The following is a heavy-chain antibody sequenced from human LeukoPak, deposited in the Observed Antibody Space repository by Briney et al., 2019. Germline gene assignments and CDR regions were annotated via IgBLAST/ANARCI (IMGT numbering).Heavy chain of an antibody. V-gene: IGHV3-23*01. CDR2: ISGSGGST. CDR3: AKDQAYYYDSSGYRIDY. Sequence: GGSLRLSCSAAGFTFSSYAMSSVRQAPGKGLEWGSAISGSGGSTYYADSVKGRFTISRDNSKNTLDLQMNSLRAQDTAIYYCAKDQAYYYDSSGYRIDYWGQGTLVTVSS. J-gene: IGHJ4*02. CDR1: GFTFSSYA. D-gene: IGHD3-22*01.